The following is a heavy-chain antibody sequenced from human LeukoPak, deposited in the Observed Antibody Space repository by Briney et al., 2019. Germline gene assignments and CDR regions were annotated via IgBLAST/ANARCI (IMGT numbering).Heavy chain of an antibody. CDR3: AKDKESGSYNMDV. D-gene: IGHD5-24*01. Sequence: GGSLRLSCVASGFTFNTYGMHWVRQAPGKGLEWMAFIRYDGNEEHFADSVKGRFTISRDNSKNTLYLHLSSLRVEDTAVYHCAKDKESGSYNMDVWGKGTTVTVSS. CDR2: IRYDGNEE. J-gene: IGHJ6*04. V-gene: IGHV3-30*02. CDR1: GFTFNTYG.